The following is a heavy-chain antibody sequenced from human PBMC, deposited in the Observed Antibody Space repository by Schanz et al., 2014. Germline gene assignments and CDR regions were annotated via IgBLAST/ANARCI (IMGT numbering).Heavy chain of an antibody. CDR2: INAANGNT. Sequence: QVQLVQSGAEVKKPGASVKVSCKASGYSFISHAIHWVRQAPGQRLEWMGWINAANGNTNYAQKLQGRVTMTTDTSTSTVYMELSSLRSEDTAVYYCARGGYSSGWYDRDIAHFDYWGQGTLVTVSS. CDR1: GYSFISHA. D-gene: IGHD6-19*01. V-gene: IGHV1-3*01. CDR3: ARGGYSSGWYDRDIAHFDY. J-gene: IGHJ4*02.